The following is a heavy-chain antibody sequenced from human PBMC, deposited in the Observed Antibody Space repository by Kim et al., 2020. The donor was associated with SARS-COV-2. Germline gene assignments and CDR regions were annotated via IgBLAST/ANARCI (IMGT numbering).Heavy chain of an antibody. Sequence: GGSLRLSCAASGFTFSSYAMSWVRQAPGKGLEWVSAISGSGGSTYYADSVKGRFTISRDNSKNTLYLQMNSLRAEDTAVYYCANIEWARIAARPSPYFDYWGQGTLVTVSS. J-gene: IGHJ4*02. CDR2: ISGSGGST. CDR3: ANIEWARIAARPSPYFDY. CDR1: GFTFSSYA. V-gene: IGHV3-23*01. D-gene: IGHD6-6*01.